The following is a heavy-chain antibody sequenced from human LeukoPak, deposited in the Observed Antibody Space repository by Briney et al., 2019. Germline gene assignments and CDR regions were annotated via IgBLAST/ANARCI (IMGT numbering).Heavy chain of an antibody. Sequence: GGSLRLSCAASAFTFSTSAMNWVRQPPGKGLEWVAVIWFDGGVEYYADSVKGRFTISRDNAKNSQFLQMNSLRVEDTAVYFCARVSHYFDFWGQGTPVTVSS. J-gene: IGHJ4*02. CDR3: ARVSHYFDF. CDR2: IWFDGGVE. D-gene: IGHD3-16*02. CDR1: AFTFSTSA. V-gene: IGHV3-33*01.